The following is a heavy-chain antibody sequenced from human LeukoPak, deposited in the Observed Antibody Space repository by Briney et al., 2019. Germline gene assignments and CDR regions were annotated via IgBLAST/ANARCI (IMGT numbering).Heavy chain of an antibody. CDR3: ARVNTYYYGSGSYYPLTDY. J-gene: IGHJ4*02. D-gene: IGHD3-10*01. Sequence: GGSLRLSCAASGFTFSNYSMNWVRQAPGKGLEWVSSISSSSTYIYYADSVKGRFTISRDNAKNSLYLQMNSLRAEDTAVYYCARVNTYYYGSGSYYPLTDYWGQGTLVTVSS. CDR1: GFTFSNYS. V-gene: IGHV3-21*01. CDR2: ISSSSTYI.